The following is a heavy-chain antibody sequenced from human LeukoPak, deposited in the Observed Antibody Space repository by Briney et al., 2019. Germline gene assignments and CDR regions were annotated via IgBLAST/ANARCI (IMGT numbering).Heavy chain of an antibody. J-gene: IGHJ4*02. CDR3: VMGRGGQPDY. D-gene: IGHD1-14*01. CDR1: GGSIGSHF. CDR2: THESEST. V-gene: IGHV4-59*11. Sequence: ASETLSLTCTVAGGSIGSHFYNWVRQPPGKGLEWIGVTHESESTNYNPSLKSRVSISVDTSKNQFSLKLTSVTAADTAVYYCVMGRGGQPDYWGQGNLVTVSS.